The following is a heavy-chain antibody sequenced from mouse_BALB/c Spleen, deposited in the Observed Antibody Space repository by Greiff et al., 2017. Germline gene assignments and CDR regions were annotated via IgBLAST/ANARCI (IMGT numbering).Heavy chain of an antibody. CDR1: GYSITSDYA. J-gene: IGHJ4*01. D-gene: IGHD2-1*01. CDR3: ASYGNSAMDY. V-gene: IGHV3-2*02. CDR2: ISYSGST. Sequence: VKLMESGPGLVKPSQSLSLTCTVTGYSITSDYAWNWIRQFPGNKLEWMGYISYSGSTSYNPSLKSRISITRDTSKNQFFLQLNSATTEDTATYYCASYGNSAMDYWGQGTSVTVSS.